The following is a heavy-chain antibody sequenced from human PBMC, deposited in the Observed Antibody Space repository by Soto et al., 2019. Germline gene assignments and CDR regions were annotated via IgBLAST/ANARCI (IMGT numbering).Heavy chain of an antibody. J-gene: IGHJ5*02. CDR3: VSINEGWFDP. Sequence: QVQLVESGGGVVQPGRSLRLSCAASGFTFSSYAMHWVRQAPGKGLEWVAVISYDGSNKYYADSVKGRFTISRDNSKNTLYLQMNSLRAEDTAVYYCVSINEGWFDPSGQGTLVTVSS. CDR2: ISYDGSNK. CDR1: GFTFSSYA. V-gene: IGHV3-30-3*01. D-gene: IGHD1-1*01.